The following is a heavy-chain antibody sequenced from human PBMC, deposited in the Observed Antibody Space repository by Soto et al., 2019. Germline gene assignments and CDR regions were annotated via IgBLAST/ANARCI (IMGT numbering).Heavy chain of an antibody. Sequence: QVQLVESGGGVVQPGRSLRLSCAASGFTFSSYGMHWVRQAPGKGLEWVAVISYDGSNKYYADSVKGRFTISRDNSKNTLYLQMNSLRAKDTAVYYCAKAGAYYYDSSGYYYFDYWGQGTLVTVSS. CDR1: GFTFSSYG. CDR3: AKAGAYYYDSSGYYYFDY. CDR2: ISYDGSNK. V-gene: IGHV3-30*18. D-gene: IGHD3-22*01. J-gene: IGHJ4*02.